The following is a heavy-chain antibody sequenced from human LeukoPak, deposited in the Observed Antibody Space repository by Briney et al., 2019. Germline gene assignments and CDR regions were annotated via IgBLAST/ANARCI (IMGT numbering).Heavy chain of an antibody. D-gene: IGHD2-21*02. J-gene: IGHJ4*02. Sequence: GGSLRLTCAASGFTYSNAWMSWVRQAPGKGLEWVSAIRGSGGSTYYADSVKGRFTISRDNSKNTLYLQMNSLRAEDTAVYYCAKTAWYYFDYWGQGTLVTVSS. CDR2: IRGSGGST. CDR3: AKTAWYYFDY. CDR1: GFTYSNAW. V-gene: IGHV3-23*01.